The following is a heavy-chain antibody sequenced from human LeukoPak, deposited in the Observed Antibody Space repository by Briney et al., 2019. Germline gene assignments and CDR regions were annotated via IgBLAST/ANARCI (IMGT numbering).Heavy chain of an antibody. CDR2: ISAYNGNT. CDR3: ARDLIAVAGTNFDY. J-gene: IGHJ4*02. Sequence: ASVKVSCKASGYTFTGYYLHWVRQAPGQGLEWMGWISAYNGNTNYAQKLQGRVTMTTDTSTSTAYMELSSLRSEDTAVYYCARDLIAVAGTNFDYWGQGTLVTVSS. D-gene: IGHD6-19*01. V-gene: IGHV1-18*04. CDR1: GYTFTGYY.